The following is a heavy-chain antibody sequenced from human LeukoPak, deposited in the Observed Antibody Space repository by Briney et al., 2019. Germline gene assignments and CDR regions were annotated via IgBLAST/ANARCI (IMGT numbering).Heavy chain of an antibody. V-gene: IGHV4-31*03. CDR1: GGSISSGGYY. Sequence: SETLSLTCTVSGGSISSGGYYWSWIRQHPGKGLEWIGYIYYSGSTYYNPSLKSRVTISVDTSKNQFSLKLSSVTAADTAVYHCGRETIAATGTAVFFDYWGQGTLVTVSS. CDR3: GRETIAATGTAVFFDY. D-gene: IGHD6-13*01. CDR2: IYYSGST. J-gene: IGHJ4*02.